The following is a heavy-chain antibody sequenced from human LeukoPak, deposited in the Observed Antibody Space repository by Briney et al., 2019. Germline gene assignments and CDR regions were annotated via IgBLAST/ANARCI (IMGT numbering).Heavy chain of an antibody. CDR3: ARNPAMVRGVIERIDY. J-gene: IGHJ4*02. CDR1: GYSISSGYY. CDR2: IYYSGST. Sequence: SETLSLTCTVSGYSISSGYYWGWIRPPPGKGLEWIGSIYYSGSTYYNPSLKSRVTISVDTSKNQFSLKLSSVTAADTAVYYCARNPAMVRGVIERIDYWGQGTLVTVSS. D-gene: IGHD3-10*01. V-gene: IGHV4-38-2*02.